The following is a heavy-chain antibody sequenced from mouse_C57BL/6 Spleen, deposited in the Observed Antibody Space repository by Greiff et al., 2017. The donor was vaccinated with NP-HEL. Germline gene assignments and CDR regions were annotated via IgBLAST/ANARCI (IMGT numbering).Heavy chain of an antibody. Sequence: QVQLKESGAELVKPGASVKISCKASGYAFSSYWMNWVKQRPGKGLEWIGQIYPGDGDTNYNGKFKGKATLTADKSSSTAYMQLSSLTSEDSAVYFCARREVLLRSYYAMDYWGQGTSVTVSS. J-gene: IGHJ4*01. D-gene: IGHD1-1*01. CDR2: IYPGDGDT. CDR3: ARREVLLRSYYAMDY. V-gene: IGHV1-80*01. CDR1: GYAFSSYW.